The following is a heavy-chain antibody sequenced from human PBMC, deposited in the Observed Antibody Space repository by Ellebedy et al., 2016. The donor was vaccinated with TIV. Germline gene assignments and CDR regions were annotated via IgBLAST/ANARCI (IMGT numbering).Heavy chain of an antibody. V-gene: IGHV3-30*03. Sequence: GESLKISCAASGFTFSSYGMHWVRQAPGKGLEWVAVISYDGSNKYYADSVKGRFTISRDNAENSLYLQMDSLRAEDTAVYYCARGVTIIVGGVLGYWGQGTLVTVSS. CDR1: GFTFSSYG. CDR3: ARGVTIIVGGVLGY. J-gene: IGHJ4*02. D-gene: IGHD3-22*01. CDR2: ISYDGSNK.